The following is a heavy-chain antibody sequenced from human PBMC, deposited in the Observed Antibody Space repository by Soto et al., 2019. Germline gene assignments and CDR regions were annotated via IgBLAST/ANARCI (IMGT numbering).Heavy chain of an antibody. CDR3: AGQDYSNYRGGMDV. J-gene: IGHJ6*02. CDR2: IYPRDSDI. V-gene: IGHV5-51*01. CDR1: GYSFTSHW. D-gene: IGHD2-2*01. Sequence: PGESLNISCKTSGYSFTSHWIAWVRQMPGKGLEWRGIIYPRDSDIRYRPSFQGQVTISVDKSISTAYLQWSSLKASDTATYYCAGQDYSNYRGGMDVWGQETTLTVSS.